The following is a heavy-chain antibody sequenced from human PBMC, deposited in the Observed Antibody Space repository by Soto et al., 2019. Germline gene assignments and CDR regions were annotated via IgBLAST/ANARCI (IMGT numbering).Heavy chain of an antibody. J-gene: IGHJ4*02. Sequence: SETLSLTCAVYGGSFSGYYWSWIRQPPGKGLEWIGEINHSGSTNYNPSLKSRVTISVDTSKNQFSLKLSSVTAADTAVYYCARVPPVRHARTGFDYWGQGTLVTVSS. CDR3: ARVPPVRHARTGFDY. D-gene: IGHD6-6*01. V-gene: IGHV4-34*01. CDR2: INHSGST. CDR1: GGSFSGYY.